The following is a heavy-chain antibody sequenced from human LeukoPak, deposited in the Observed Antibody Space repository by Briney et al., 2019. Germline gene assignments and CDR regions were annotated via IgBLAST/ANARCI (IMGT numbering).Heavy chain of an antibody. V-gene: IGHV3-30-3*01. CDR2: LSSDGNSK. J-gene: IGHJ4*02. Sequence: PGGSLRLSCEASGFTFSSYAFHWVRQAPGKGLEWVAFLSSDGNSKYYADSVKGRFTISRDNSENTLYLEMNSLRVEDTAVYYCARVGYYSSGPFSYFDYWGQGTLVTVSS. D-gene: IGHD3-10*01. CDR3: ARVGYYSSGPFSYFDY. CDR1: GFTFSSYA.